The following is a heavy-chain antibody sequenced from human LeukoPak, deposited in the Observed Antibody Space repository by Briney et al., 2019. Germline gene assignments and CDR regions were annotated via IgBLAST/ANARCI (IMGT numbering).Heavy chain of an antibody. CDR2: IYTSGST. Sequence: SETLSLTCTVSGGSISSGSYYWSWIRQPAGKGLEWIGRIYTSGSTNYNPSLKSRVTISVDTSKNQFSLKLSSVTAADTAVYYCARYGYSYGYDYWGQGTLVTVSS. V-gene: IGHV4-61*02. D-gene: IGHD5-18*01. CDR3: ARYGYSYGYDY. J-gene: IGHJ4*02. CDR1: GGSISSGSYY.